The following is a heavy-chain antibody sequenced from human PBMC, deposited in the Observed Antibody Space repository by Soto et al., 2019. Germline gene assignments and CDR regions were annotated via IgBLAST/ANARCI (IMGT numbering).Heavy chain of an antibody. V-gene: IGHV1-46*03. CDR1: GYTFIGYG. CDR3: ARVYPSDTRYGYVGNNWFDP. CDR2: INPSGGST. Sequence: ASVKVSCKASGYTFIGYGISWVRQAPGQGLEWMGIINPSGGSTSYAQKFQGRVTMTRDTSTSTVYMELSSLRSEDTAVYYCARVYPSDTRYGYVGNNWFDPWGQGTLVTVSS. J-gene: IGHJ5*02. D-gene: IGHD5-18*01.